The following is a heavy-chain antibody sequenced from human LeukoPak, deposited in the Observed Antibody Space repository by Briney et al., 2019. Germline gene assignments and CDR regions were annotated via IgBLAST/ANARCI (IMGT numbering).Heavy chain of an antibody. J-gene: IGHJ6*03. CDR3: ARERGGGSYGYYYYYMDV. CDR1: GYTFTGYY. Sequence: ASVKVSCKASGYTFTGYYMHWVRQAPGQGLEWMGWINPNSGGTNYAQKFQGRVTMTRDTSISTAYMELSGLRSDDTAVYYCARERGGGSYGYYYYYMDVWGKGTTVTVSS. D-gene: IGHD1-26*01. CDR2: INPNSGGT. V-gene: IGHV1-2*02.